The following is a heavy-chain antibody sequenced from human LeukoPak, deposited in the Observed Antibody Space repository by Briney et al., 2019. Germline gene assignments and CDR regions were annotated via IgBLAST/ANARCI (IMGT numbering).Heavy chain of an antibody. CDR3: AKDPGNWGYYFDY. D-gene: IGHD7-27*01. V-gene: IGHV3-23*01. Sequence: GGSLRLSCAASGFTFSNYAMSWVRLAPGKGLEWVSAISGGGYSTYYADSVKGRFTISRDNSKTTLYLQMNSLRAEDTAVYYCAKDPGNWGYYFDYWGQGTLVTVSS. J-gene: IGHJ4*02. CDR2: ISGGGYST. CDR1: GFTFSNYA.